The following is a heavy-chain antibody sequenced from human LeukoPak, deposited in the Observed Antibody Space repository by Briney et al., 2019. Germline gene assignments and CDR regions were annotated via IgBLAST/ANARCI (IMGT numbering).Heavy chain of an antibody. V-gene: IGHV4-34*01. CDR1: GGSFSGYY. Sequence: SEALSLTCAVYGGSFSGYYWSWIRQPPGKGLEWIGEINHSGSTNYNPSLKSRVTISVDTSKNQFSLKLSSVTAADTAVYHCATRGRGYSGYGRLYYFDYWGQGTLVTVSS. J-gene: IGHJ4*02. CDR2: INHSGST. CDR3: ATRGRGYSGYGRLYYFDY. D-gene: IGHD5-12*01.